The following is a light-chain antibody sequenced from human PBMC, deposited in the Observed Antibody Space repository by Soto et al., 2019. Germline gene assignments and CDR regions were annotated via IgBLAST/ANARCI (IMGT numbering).Light chain of an antibody. CDR1: SSNIGAGYD. V-gene: IGLV1-40*01. CDR3: QSYDSSLSEV. J-gene: IGLJ1*01. Sequence: QSVPTQPPSVSGAPGQRVTISCTGSSSNIGAGYDVHWYQQLPGTAPKLLIYGNSNRPSGVPDRFSGSKSGTSASLAITWLQAGDEADYYCQSYDSSLSEVFGNGTKVTVL. CDR2: GNS.